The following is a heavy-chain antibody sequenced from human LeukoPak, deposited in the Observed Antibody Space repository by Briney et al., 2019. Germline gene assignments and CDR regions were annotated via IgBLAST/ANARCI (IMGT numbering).Heavy chain of an antibody. CDR3: ARVEHYGSGSINILYGMDV. V-gene: IGHV4-34*01. D-gene: IGHD3-10*01. Sequence: SETLSLTCAVYGGSFSGYYWSWIRQPPGRGLEWIGEINHSGSTNYNPSLKSRVTISVDTSKNQFSLKLSSVTAADTAVYYCARVEHYGSGSINILYGMDVWGQGTTVTVSS. J-gene: IGHJ6*02. CDR1: GGSFSGYY. CDR2: INHSGST.